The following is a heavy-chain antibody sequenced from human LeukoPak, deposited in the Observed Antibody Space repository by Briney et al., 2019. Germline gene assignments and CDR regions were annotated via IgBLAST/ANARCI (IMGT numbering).Heavy chain of an antibody. J-gene: IGHJ4*02. Sequence: GGPLRLSCAASGFTFSSYAMHWVRQAPGKGLEYVSAISSNGGSTYYANSVKGRFTISRDNSKNTLYLQMGSLRAEDMAVYYCARCYYDSSGYPTQDYWGQGTLVTVSS. CDR3: ARCYYDSSGYPTQDY. CDR2: ISSNGGST. CDR1: GFTFSSYA. V-gene: IGHV3-64*01. D-gene: IGHD3-22*01.